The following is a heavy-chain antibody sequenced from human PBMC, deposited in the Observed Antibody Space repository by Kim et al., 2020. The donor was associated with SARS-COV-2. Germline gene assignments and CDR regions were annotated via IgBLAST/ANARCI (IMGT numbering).Heavy chain of an antibody. J-gene: IGHJ6*02. V-gene: IGHV3-7*04. CDR3: AGDSHRYGSGRRYYGMDV. Sequence: KGRFTISRDNAKNSLYLQMNSLRAEDTAVYYCAGDSHRYGSGRRYYGMDVWGQGSTVTVSS. D-gene: IGHD3-10*01.